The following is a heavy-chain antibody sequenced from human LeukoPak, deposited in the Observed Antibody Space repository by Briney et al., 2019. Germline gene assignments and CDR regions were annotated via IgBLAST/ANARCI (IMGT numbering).Heavy chain of an antibody. D-gene: IGHD3-22*01. CDR2: ISYDGSNK. CDR3: ARGWLLLPGPLDV. J-gene: IGHJ6*04. Sequence: PGRSLRLSCAASGFTFSSYAMHWVRQAPGKGLEWVAVISYDGSNKYYADSVKGRFTISRDNSKNTLYLQMNSLRAEDTAVYYCARGWLLLPGPLDVWGKGTTATVSS. V-gene: IGHV3-30-3*01. CDR1: GFTFSSYA.